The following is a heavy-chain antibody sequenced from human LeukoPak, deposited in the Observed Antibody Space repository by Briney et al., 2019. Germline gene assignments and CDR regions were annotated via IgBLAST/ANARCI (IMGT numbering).Heavy chain of an antibody. CDR3: ARDRVPQLTADY. CDR2: ISSSSGTI. V-gene: IGHV3-48*02. J-gene: IGHJ4*02. D-gene: IGHD7-27*01. CDR1: GFTFSSYS. Sequence: PGGSLRLSCAASGFTFSSYSMSWVRQAPGKGLECLSYISSSSGTIYYADSVKGRFTISRDNAKNSLYLQMNSLRDEDTAVYYCARDRVPQLTADYWGQGTLVTVSS.